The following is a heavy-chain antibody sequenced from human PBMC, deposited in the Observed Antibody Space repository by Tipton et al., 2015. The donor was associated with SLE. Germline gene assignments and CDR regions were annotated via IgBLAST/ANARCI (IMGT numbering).Heavy chain of an antibody. J-gene: IGHJ4*02. CDR1: GFTFDDYA. CDR3: AKGRGGNSGIFDY. V-gene: IGHV3-9*03. Sequence: SLRLSCAASGFTFDDYAMHWVRQAPGKGLEWVSGISWNSGSIGYADSVKGRFTISRDNAKNSLYLQMNSLRAEDMALYYCAKGRGGNSGIFDYWGQGTLVTVSS. D-gene: IGHD4-23*01. CDR2: ISWNSGSI.